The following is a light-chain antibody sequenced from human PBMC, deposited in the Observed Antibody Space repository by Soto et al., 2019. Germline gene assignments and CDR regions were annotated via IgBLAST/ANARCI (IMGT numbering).Light chain of an antibody. CDR2: AAS. V-gene: IGKV1-16*02. Sequence: IQMTQSPSSLSASVGDRVAITCRASQDINSFLAWFQQKPGKAPKSLFYAASTLQSGVSSNFSGSGSGTDFTLNITSLQHEDFATYYCHQYSSYPHTFGEGTKLEI. J-gene: IGKJ4*01. CDR3: HQYSSYPHT. CDR1: QDINSF.